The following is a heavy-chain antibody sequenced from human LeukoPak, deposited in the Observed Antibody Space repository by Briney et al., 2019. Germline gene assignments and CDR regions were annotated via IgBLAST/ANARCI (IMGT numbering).Heavy chain of an antibody. J-gene: IGHJ4*02. CDR3: ARDIVSGSGSLDY. V-gene: IGHV3-74*01. Sequence: GGSLRLSCAASRFSFSNYWMHWVRQAPGKGLVWVSRVKSDGSNPSYADSVKGRFTTSRDNAENMLYLQMNTLGAEDTAVYYCARDIVSGSGSLDYWGQGTLVTVSS. D-gene: IGHD3-10*01. CDR1: RFSFSNYW. CDR2: VKSDGSNP.